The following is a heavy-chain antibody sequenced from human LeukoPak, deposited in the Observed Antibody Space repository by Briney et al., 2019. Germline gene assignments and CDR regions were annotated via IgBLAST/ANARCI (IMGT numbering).Heavy chain of an antibody. V-gene: IGHV3-20*04. J-gene: IGHJ6*04. CDR2: INWNGGRT. D-gene: IGHD3-16*01. Sequence: PGGSLRLSCAASGFTFDDYGTSWVRQAPGKGLEWVSGINWNGGRTGYADSVKGRLTISRDNAKNSLYLQMNSLRAEDTALYYCARDLASSDVWGKGTTVTVSS. CDR3: ARDLASSDV. CDR1: GFTFDDYG.